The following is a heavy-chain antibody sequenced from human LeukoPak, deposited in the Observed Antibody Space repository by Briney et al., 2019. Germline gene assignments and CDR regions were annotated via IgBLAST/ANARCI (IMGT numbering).Heavy chain of an antibody. CDR2: IYYSGST. CDR3: ARLSNPNWFDP. D-gene: IGHD3-16*02. CDR1: GGSISSYY. Sequence: PSETLSLTCTVSGGSISSYYWSWIRQPPGKGLEWIGYIYYSGSTNYNPSLKSRVTISVDTSKNQFSLKLSSVTAADTAVYYCARLSNPNWFDPWGQGTLVTVSS. J-gene: IGHJ5*02. V-gene: IGHV4-59*01.